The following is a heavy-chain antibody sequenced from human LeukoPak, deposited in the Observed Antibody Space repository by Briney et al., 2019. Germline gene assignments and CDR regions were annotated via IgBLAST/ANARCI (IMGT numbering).Heavy chain of an antibody. CDR3: ARHIDDYGDANFDS. D-gene: IGHD4-17*01. CDR2: IYHGGST. CDR1: GGSISSSNW. V-gene: IGHV4-4*02. Sequence: PSETLSLTCAVSGGSISSSNWWSWVRQPPGKGLEWIGEIYHGGSTNYNPSLKSRVTISADTSKNHISLRLKSVTAADTAVYYCARHIDDYGDANFDSWGQGTLVTVSS. J-gene: IGHJ4*02.